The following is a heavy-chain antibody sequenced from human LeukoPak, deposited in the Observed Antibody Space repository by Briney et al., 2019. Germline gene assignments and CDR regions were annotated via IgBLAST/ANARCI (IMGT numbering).Heavy chain of an antibody. D-gene: IGHD4-17*01. CDR3: ARDRGYGDYVGAFDI. CDR2: ISSSSSTI. V-gene: IGHV3-48*02. Sequence: PGGSLRLSCAASGLTFSSYSMNWVRQAPGKGLEWVSHISSSSSTIYYADSVKGRFTISRDNAKNSLYLQMNSLRDEDTAVYYCARDRGYGDYVGAFDIWGQGTMVTVSS. J-gene: IGHJ3*02. CDR1: GLTFSSYS.